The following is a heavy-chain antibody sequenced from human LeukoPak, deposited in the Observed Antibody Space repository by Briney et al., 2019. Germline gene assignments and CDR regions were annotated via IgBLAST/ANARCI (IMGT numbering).Heavy chain of an antibody. CDR2: IYSGGST. V-gene: IGHV3-66*01. Sequence: PGGSLRLSCAASGFPVISNYMSGVARAPGRGLEWVSVIYSGGSTYYADSVKGRFTISRDNSKNTLYLQMNSLRAEDTAVYYCARDPNWGSGYWGQGTLVTVSS. CDR3: ARDPNWGSGY. CDR1: GFPVISNY. J-gene: IGHJ4*02. D-gene: IGHD7-27*01.